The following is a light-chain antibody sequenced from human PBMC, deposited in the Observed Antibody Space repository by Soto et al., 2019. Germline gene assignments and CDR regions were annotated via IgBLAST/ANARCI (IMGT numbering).Light chain of an antibody. CDR3: MQYGSSPLT. CDR2: GAS. CDR1: HSVSDAF. V-gene: IGKV3-20*01. Sequence: EIILTQSPATLSWSPGKRATLSFKVRHSVSDAFLAWYHQKPGQSPRLLIYGASTRATGMPDRFSGSGSGTDFTLTISRLEPDDFAVYYCMQYGSSPLTFGQGTRLEIK. J-gene: IGKJ5*01.